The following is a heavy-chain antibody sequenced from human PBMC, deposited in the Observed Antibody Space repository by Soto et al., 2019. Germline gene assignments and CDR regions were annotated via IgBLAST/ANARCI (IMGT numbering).Heavy chain of an antibody. Sequence: PGGSLRLSCAASGFTVSTKYMSWVRQAPGKGLEWVSVIYSGGSTFYADSVRGRFTISRDNSKNTVNLQMNSLRAEDTAVYYCARDPWAADYWGQEPWSPSPQ. J-gene: IGHJ4*01. CDR2: IYSGGST. CDR1: GFTVSTKY. CDR3: ARDPWAADY. V-gene: IGHV3-66*01. D-gene: IGHD3-16*01.